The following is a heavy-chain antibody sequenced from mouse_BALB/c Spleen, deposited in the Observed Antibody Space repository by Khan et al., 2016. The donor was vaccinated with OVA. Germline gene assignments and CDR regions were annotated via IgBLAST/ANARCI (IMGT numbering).Heavy chain of an antibody. CDR3: TRGYGKYVRYYFDY. CDR1: GYSFTGYN. V-gene: IGHV1-39*01. CDR2: IDPYYGGA. D-gene: IGHD2-10*02. J-gene: IGHJ2*01. Sequence: EVQLQQSGPELEKPGASVKISCKASGYSFTGYNMNWVKQSNGKSLEWIGNIDPYYGGATYNQKFKGKATLTVDKSSSTAYMQLKSLTSEDSAVNDCTRGYGKYVRYYFDYWGQGTTLTVSS.